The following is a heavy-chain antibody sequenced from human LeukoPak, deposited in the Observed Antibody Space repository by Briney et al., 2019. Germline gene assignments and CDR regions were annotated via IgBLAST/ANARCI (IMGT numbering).Heavy chain of an antibody. J-gene: IGHJ4*02. CDR1: GFSFSSYW. CDR2: INADGSEK. D-gene: IGHD1-1*01. Sequence: GGSLRLSCAASGFSFSSYWMNWVRQAPGKGLEWVAKINADGSEKHYVDSVKGRCTVSRDNAKNSLNLQMNSLRAEDTAVYYCARDSILGAPNVAFDYWGQGTLVTVSS. CDR3: ARDSILGAPNVAFDY. V-gene: IGHV3-7*04.